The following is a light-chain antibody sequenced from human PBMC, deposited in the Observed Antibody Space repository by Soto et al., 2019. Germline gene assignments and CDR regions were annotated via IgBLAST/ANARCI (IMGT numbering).Light chain of an antibody. CDR2: GTS. J-gene: IGLJ2*01. Sequence: QSVPTQPPSVSGAPGQRVTISCTGSSSNIGAGHVVHWYQQFPGRAPNLLIYGTSNRPSGVPDRFSGSKSGTSASLAITGLQGEDEGDYYCQSYDNGLSASVFGGGTKLTVL. V-gene: IGLV1-40*01. CDR1: SSNIGAGHV. CDR3: QSYDNGLSASV.